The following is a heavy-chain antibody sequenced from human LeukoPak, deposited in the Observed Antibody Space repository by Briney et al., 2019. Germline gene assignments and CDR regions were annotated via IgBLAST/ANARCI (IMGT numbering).Heavy chain of an antibody. CDR3: AREVVTTNRNWFDP. J-gene: IGHJ5*02. Sequence: SVKVSCEASGGTFISYAISWVRQAPGQGLEWMGRIIPIFGIANYAQKFQGRVTITADKSTSTAYMELSSLRSEDTAVYYCAREVVTTNRNWFDPWGQGPLVTVSS. CDR2: IIPIFGIA. CDR1: GGTFISYA. D-gene: IGHD4-11*01. V-gene: IGHV1-69*04.